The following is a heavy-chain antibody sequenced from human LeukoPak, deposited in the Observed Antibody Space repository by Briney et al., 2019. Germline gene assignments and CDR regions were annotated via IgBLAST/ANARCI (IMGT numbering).Heavy chain of an antibody. V-gene: IGHV1-8*03. J-gene: IGHJ4*02. CDR3: AKRSDSRGFDY. D-gene: IGHD6-13*01. CDR2: MNPNSGNT. Sequence: ASVKVSCQASGYTFTSYDINWVRQATGHGLEWMGWMNPNSGNTGYAQKFQGRVTLTRNTSISTAYMELSSLRSEDTAVYYCAKRSDSRGFDYWGQGTLVTVSS. CDR1: GYTFTSYD.